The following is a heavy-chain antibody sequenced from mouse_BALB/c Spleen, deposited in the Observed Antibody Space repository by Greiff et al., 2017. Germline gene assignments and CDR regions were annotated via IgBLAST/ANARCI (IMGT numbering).Heavy chain of an antibody. J-gene: IGHJ1*01. CDR1: GFSLTSYG. CDR3: ARGGDSYWYFDV. D-gene: IGHD3-3*01. V-gene: IGHV2-9*02. Sequence: QVQLKESGPGLVAPSQSLSITCTVSGFSLTSYGVHWVRQPPGKGLEWLGVIWAGGSTNYNSALMSRLSISKDNSKSQVFLKMNSLQTDDTAMYYCARGGDSYWYFDVWGAGTTVTVSS. CDR2: IWAGGST.